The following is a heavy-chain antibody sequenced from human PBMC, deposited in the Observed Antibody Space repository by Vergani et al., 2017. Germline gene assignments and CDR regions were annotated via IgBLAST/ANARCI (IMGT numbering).Heavy chain of an antibody. V-gene: IGHV3-23*01. CDR3: ARLSYDTTPYLQGGYDC. Sequence: EVQLLQSGGGVIQPGGSVRLSCAASGFTFSACPMTWVRQAPGKGLEWVSAISARYPSTYYADSVKGRFTISRDNSKNMLYLLMNSLRAEDTAVYYCARLSYDTTPYLQGGYDCWGQGTLVSVSS. CDR2: ISARYPST. CDR1: GFTFSACP. J-gene: IGHJ4*02. D-gene: IGHD3-22*01.